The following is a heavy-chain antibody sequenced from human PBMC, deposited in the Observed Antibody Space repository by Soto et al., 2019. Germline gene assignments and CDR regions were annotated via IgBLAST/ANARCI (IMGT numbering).Heavy chain of an antibody. CDR1: GDTFISYG. CDR2: INPSGSST. Sequence: ASVQVSCKASGDTFISYGISWVRQAPAQELEWMGRINPSGSSTSYAQKFQGRVTMTRDTSTSTVYMELSSLRSEDTAVYYCARDGCDCGYRLLYYYYIGMDIWGQGTTVNVSS. CDR3: ARDGCDCGYRLLYYYYIGMDI. V-gene: IGHV1-46*01. D-gene: IGHD5-12*01. J-gene: IGHJ6*02.